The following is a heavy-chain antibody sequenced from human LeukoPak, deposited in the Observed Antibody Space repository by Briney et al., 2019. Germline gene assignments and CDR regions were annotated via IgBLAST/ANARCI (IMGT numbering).Heavy chain of an antibody. CDR2: ISFDATKE. D-gene: IGHD3-3*01. CDR3: ASVGGSVDY. V-gene: IGHV3-30*07. J-gene: IGHJ4*02. Sequence: GGSLRLSCAASGFTFSNYAMHWVRQAPGKGLEWVAVISFDATKEYFAKSVKGRFTISRDNSKSTLFLQMHSLRAEDTAVYYCASVGGSVDYWGQGTLVTVSS. CDR1: GFTFSNYA.